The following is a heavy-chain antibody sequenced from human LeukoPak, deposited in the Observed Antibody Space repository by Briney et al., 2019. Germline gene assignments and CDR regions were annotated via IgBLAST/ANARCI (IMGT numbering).Heavy chain of an antibody. CDR1: GFTFRSYA. CDR3: AKDQEPYYYDSSGYSASYFDY. CDR2: ISGSGGST. J-gene: IGHJ4*02. D-gene: IGHD3-22*01. Sequence: PGGSLRLSCAASGFTFRSYAMTWVRQAPGKGLEWVSGISGSGGSTYYADSVKGRFTISRDNSKNTLYLQMNSLRAEDTAVYYCAKDQEPYYYDSSGYSASYFDYWGQGTLVTVSS. V-gene: IGHV3-23*01.